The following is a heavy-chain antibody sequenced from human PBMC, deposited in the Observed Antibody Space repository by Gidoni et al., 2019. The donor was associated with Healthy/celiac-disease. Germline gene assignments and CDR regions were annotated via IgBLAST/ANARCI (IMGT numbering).Heavy chain of an antibody. CDR3: ALWPVVVAAQRGNWFDP. V-gene: IGHV3-30-3*01. CDR2: ISYDGSNK. D-gene: IGHD2-15*01. Sequence: QVQLVESGGGVVQPGRSLRLSCAASGFTFSSYAMHWVRQAPGKGLEWVAVISYDGSNKYYADSVKGRFTISRDNSKNTLYLQMNSLRAEDTAVYYCALWPVVVAAQRGNWFDPWGQGTLVTVSS. J-gene: IGHJ5*02. CDR1: GFTFSSYA.